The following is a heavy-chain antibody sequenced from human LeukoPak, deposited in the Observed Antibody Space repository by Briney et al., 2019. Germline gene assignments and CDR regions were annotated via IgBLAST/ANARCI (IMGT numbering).Heavy chain of an antibody. D-gene: IGHD3-3*01. CDR1: GGSISRHY. Sequence: SETLSLTCTVSGGSISRHYWSWIRQPPGKGLEWVGYIYDSGSPNYNPSLKSRLTLSVDTSENQFSLKLSSVTAADTAVYFCARAPGRLDREKNDFLGSYPTIEYHIDVWGKGTTVTVSS. CDR2: IYDSGSP. CDR3: ARAPGRLDREKNDFLGSYPTIEYHIDV. J-gene: IGHJ6*03. V-gene: IGHV4-59*11.